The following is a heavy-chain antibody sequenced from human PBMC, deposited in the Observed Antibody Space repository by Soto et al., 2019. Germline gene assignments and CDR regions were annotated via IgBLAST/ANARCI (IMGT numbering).Heavy chain of an antibody. J-gene: IGHJ6*02. D-gene: IGHD6-13*01. Sequence: PGGSLRLSCSASGFTFSSYAMHWVRQAPGKGLEYVSAISSNGGSTYYADSVKGRFTISRDNSKNTLYLQMSSLRAEDTAVYYCVKGVAAAGTDYYYYGMDVWGQGTMVTVSS. V-gene: IGHV3-64D*08. CDR3: VKGVAAAGTDYYYYGMDV. CDR2: ISSNGGST. CDR1: GFTFSSYA.